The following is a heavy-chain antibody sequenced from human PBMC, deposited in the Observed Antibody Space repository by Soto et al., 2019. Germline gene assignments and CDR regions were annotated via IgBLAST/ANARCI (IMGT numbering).Heavy chain of an antibody. D-gene: IGHD3-16*01. CDR3: AKGWGDY. J-gene: IGHJ4*02. CDR2: IGGSST. CDR1: GFTFSSYV. Sequence: EVQLLESGGGLVQPGGSLRLSCAASGFTFSSYVMSWVRQAPGKGLEWVSGIGGSSTYYADSVKGRFTISRDNSKNTLYLQMNSLIAEDTAIYYCAKGWGDYWGQGTLVTVSS. V-gene: IGHV3-23*01.